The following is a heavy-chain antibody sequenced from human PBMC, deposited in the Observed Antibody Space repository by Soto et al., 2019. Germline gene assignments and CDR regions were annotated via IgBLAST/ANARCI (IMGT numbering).Heavy chain of an antibody. D-gene: IGHD6-19*01. CDR2: IGAYNGNT. CDR1: GYTFTRYG. V-gene: IGHV1-18*01. J-gene: IGHJ3*01. CDR3: ARAVIAVAGSV. Sequence: GASVKVSCKASGYTFTRYGINWMRQAPGQGLEWMGWIGAYNGNTNYAQKLQGRVTMTTDTSTSTAYMELRGLRSDDTAVYYCARAVIAVAGSVWGQGTMVTVSS.